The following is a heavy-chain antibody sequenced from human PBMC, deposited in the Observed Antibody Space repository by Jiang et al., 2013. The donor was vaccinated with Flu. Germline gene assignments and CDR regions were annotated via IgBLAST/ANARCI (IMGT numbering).Heavy chain of an antibody. D-gene: IGHD5-24*01. CDR1: GGSISSSSYY. V-gene: IGHV4-39*01. CDR3: ARHMGGYNNIDC. CDR2: MYYSGRT. J-gene: IGHJ4*02. Sequence: GLVKPSETLSLTCTVSGGSISSSSYYWGWIRQPPGKGLEWIGNMYYSGRTYYNPSLKSRVTMSVDTSKDQFSLKLSSVTAADTAVYYCARHMGGYNNIDCWGQGTLVTVSS.